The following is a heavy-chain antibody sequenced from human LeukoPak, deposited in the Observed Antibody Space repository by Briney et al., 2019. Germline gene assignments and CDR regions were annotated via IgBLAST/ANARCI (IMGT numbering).Heavy chain of an antibody. CDR3: ARDPQKYSSGWYGSAFDI. CDR1: SGSISSSSYY. Sequence: SETLSLTCTVSSGSISSSSYYWGWIRQPPGKGLEWIGSIYYSGSTYYNPSLKSRVTISVDTSKNQFSLKLSSVTAADTAVYYCARDPQKYSSGWYGSAFDIWGQGTIVTVSS. D-gene: IGHD6-19*01. V-gene: IGHV4-39*07. J-gene: IGHJ3*02. CDR2: IYYSGST.